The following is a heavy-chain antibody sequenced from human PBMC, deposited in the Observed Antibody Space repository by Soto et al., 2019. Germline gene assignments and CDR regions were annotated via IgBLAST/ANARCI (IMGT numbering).Heavy chain of an antibody. CDR3: ARVPDR. V-gene: IGHV4-30-2*01. CDR2: IYHSGST. CDR1: GGSISSGGYS. J-gene: IGHJ5*02. Sequence: PSETLSLTCAVSGGSISSGGYSWSWIRQPPGKGLEWIGYIYHSGSTYYNPSLKSRVTISVDRSKNQFSLKLSSVTAADTAVYYCARVPDRWGQGTLFTVSS. D-gene: IGHD2-2*01.